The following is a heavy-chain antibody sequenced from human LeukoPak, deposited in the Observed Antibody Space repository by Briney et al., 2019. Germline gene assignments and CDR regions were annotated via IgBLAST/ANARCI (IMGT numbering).Heavy chain of an antibody. V-gene: IGHV3-64*01. CDR1: GFTFSSNA. CDR2: ISSNGGST. D-gene: IGHD2-2*01. J-gene: IGHJ4*02. Sequence: GGSLRLSCAASGFTFSSNAMHWVRQAPGKGLEYVSAISSNGGSTYYANSVKGRSTISRDTSKNTQYLQMGSLRAENMAYYYCTRGAPAALYSLDYWGQGTLVTVSS. CDR3: TRGAPAALYSLDY.